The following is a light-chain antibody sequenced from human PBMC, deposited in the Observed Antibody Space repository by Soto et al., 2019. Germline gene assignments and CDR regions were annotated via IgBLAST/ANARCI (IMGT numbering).Light chain of an antibody. Sequence: DLQMTQSPSSLSASVGDRVTITCRASQSIVTYLNWYLQKPGKAPKLLIYAASNLQSGVPSRFSGSGSVTDFTLTISSLQPEDFATYFCQQSYSTPPWTFGQGTKVEIK. J-gene: IGKJ1*01. CDR1: QSIVTY. CDR3: QQSYSTPPWT. CDR2: AAS. V-gene: IGKV1-39*01.